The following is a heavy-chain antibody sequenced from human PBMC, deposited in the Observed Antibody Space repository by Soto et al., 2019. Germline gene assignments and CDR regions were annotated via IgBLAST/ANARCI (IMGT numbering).Heavy chain of an antibody. J-gene: IGHJ6*02. D-gene: IGHD6-19*01. CDR2: IEQVGSEK. Sequence: LRLSCAASGFSFSNSWMRWVRQAPGKGLEWVATIEQVGSEKYYVDSVKGRFTISRDNSKNSLYLQMNSLRAEDTAVYYCAKLSGGTIAVSGTDHGGGMAFWGQGTTVTVSS. CDR1: GFSFSNSW. V-gene: IGHV3-7*03. CDR3: AKLSGGTIAVSGTDHGGGMAF.